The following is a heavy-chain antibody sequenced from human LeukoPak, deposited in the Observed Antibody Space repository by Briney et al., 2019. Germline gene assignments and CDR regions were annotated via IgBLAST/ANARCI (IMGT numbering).Heavy chain of an antibody. J-gene: IGHJ5*02. D-gene: IGHD6-13*01. CDR2: IYYSGST. CDR3: ARLPGIAAAINWFDP. CDR1: GGSFSGYY. V-gene: IGHV4-34*01. Sequence: PSETLSLTCAVYGGSFSGYYWSWIRQPPGKGLEWIGSIYYSGSTYYNPSLKSRVTISVDTSKNQFSLKLSSVTAADTAVYYCARLPGIAAAINWFDPWGQGTLVTVSS.